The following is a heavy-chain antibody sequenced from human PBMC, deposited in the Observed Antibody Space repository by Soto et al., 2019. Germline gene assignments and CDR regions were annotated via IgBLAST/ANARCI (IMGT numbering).Heavy chain of an antibody. CDR3: ASQFGEFFPDAFDI. D-gene: IGHD3-10*01. V-gene: IGHV4-30-4*01. Sequence: PSETLSLTCTVSGGSISSGDYYWSWIRQPPGKGLEWIGYIYYSGSTNYNPSLKSRVTISVDTSKNQFSLKLNSVTAADTAVYYCASQFGEFFPDAFDIWGQGTMVPVSS. J-gene: IGHJ3*02. CDR2: IYYSGST. CDR1: GGSISSGDYY.